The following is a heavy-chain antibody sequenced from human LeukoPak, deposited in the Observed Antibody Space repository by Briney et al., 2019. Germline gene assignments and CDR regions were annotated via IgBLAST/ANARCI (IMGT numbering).Heavy chain of an antibody. CDR3: ASDTYSSYDY. CDR1: GFTFSNAW. CDR2: IKSKTDGGTT. D-gene: IGHD6-6*01. V-gene: IGHV3-15*01. J-gene: IGHJ4*02. Sequence: GGSLRLSCAASGFTFSNAWMSWVRQAPGKGLEWVGRIKSKTDGGTTDYAAPVKGRFTISRDDSKNTLYLQMNSLRAEDTAVYYCASDTYSSYDYWGQGTLVTVSS.